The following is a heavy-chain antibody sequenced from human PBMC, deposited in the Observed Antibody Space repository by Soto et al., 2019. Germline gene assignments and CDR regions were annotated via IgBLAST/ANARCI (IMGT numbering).Heavy chain of an antibody. D-gene: IGHD4-4*01. CDR3: ARGSELLYSNYDY. J-gene: IGHJ4*02. Sequence: PSETLSLTCAVYGGSFSGYYWSWIRQPPGKGLEWIGEINHSGSTNYNPSLKSRVTISVDTSKNQFSLKLSSVTAADTAVYYCARGSELLYSNYDYWGQGTLVTVSS. CDR1: GGSFSGYY. CDR2: INHSGST. V-gene: IGHV4-34*01.